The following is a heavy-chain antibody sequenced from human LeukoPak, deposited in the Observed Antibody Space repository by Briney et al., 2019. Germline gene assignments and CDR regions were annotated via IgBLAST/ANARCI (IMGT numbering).Heavy chain of an antibody. Sequence: GRSLRLSCAASGFTFDDYAMHWVRQAPGKGLEWVSGISWNSGSIGYADSVKGRFTISRDNSKNTLYLQMNGLRAEDTAVYYCAKGRTHSWGQGTLVTVSS. J-gene: IGHJ4*02. V-gene: IGHV3-9*01. D-gene: IGHD1-14*01. CDR1: GFTFDDYA. CDR3: AKGRTHS. CDR2: ISWNSGSI.